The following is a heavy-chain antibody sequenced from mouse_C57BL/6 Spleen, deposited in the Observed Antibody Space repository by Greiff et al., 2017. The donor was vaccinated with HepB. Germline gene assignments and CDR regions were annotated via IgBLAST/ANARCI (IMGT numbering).Heavy chain of an antibody. CDR1: VFSLSTFGMG. CDR3: ARSPSYGNYPFAY. CDR2: IYWDEDK. J-gene: IGHJ3*01. Sequence: QVTLKESGPGILQPSQTLSLTCSFSVFSLSTFGMGVSWIRQPSGKGLEWLAHIYWDEDKHYKPSLKSRLTISKDTSNNQVFLKITTVDTADTATYYSARSPSYGNYPFAYWGQGTLVTVSA. V-gene: IGHV8-9*01. D-gene: IGHD2-10*01.